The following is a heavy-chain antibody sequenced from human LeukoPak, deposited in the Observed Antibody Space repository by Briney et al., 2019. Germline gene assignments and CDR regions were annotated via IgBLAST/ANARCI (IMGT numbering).Heavy chain of an antibody. J-gene: IGHJ4*02. Sequence: GGSLRLSCAASGFTFSSYWMSWVRQAPGKGLEGVVNIKQDGSEKYYVDSVKGRFTISRDNAKNSLYLQMNSLRAEDTAVYYCAREGGVAAAGDYWGQGTLVTVSS. CDR2: IKQDGSEK. V-gene: IGHV3-7*03. CDR1: GFTFSSYW. CDR3: AREGGVAAAGDY. D-gene: IGHD6-13*01.